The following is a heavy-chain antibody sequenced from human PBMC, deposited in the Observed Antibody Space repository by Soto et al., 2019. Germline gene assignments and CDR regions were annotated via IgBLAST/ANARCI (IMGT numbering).Heavy chain of an antibody. V-gene: IGHV4-38-2*01. CDR2: IFHGGNT. D-gene: IGHD2-15*01. CDR1: GFFISSGNY. Sequence: SETLSLTCAVSGFFISSGNYWGWIRKPPGKGLEWIGSIFHGGNTYYNPSLKSRVTISVDMSKNQFSLKLNSVTAADTAVYYCARARWYDAFDVWGQGTVVPVSS. J-gene: IGHJ3*01. CDR3: ARARWYDAFDV.